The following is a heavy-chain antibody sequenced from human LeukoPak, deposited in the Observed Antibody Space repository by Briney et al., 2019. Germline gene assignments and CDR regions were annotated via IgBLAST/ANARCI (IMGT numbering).Heavy chain of an antibody. CDR3: ARWGTTNDAFDI. CDR1: GYTFTGYH. CDR2: MNPNSGST. D-gene: IGHD1-1*01. Sequence: GASVKVSCKASGYTFTGYHMHWVRQAPGQGLEWVGWMNPNSGSTGYAQNFQGRVTITRNTSITTAYMELSSLRSEDTAVYYCARWGTTNDAFDIWGQGTMVTVSS. V-gene: IGHV1-8*03. J-gene: IGHJ3*02.